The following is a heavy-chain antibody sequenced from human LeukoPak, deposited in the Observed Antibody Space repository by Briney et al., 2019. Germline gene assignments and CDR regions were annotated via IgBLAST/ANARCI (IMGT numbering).Heavy chain of an antibody. J-gene: IGHJ4*02. V-gene: IGHV1-2*02. CDR2: INPNSGGT. CDR3: ARAYSGSSTPDY. Sequence: GASVKVSCKASGGTFSSYAISWVRQAPGQGLEWMGWINPNSGGTNYAQKFQGRVTMTRDTSISIAYMELSRLRSDDTAVYYCARAYSGSSTPDYWGQGTLVTVSS. CDR1: GGTFSSYA. D-gene: IGHD1-26*01.